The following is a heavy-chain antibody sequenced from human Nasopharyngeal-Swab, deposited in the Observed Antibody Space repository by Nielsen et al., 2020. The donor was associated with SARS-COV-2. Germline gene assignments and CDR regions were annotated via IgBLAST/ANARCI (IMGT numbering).Heavy chain of an antibody. CDR1: GFTFSSYG. CDR3: AREGGIAAAGLLYYFDY. V-gene: IGHV3-33*01. CDR2: IWYDGSNK. D-gene: IGHD6-13*01. J-gene: IGHJ4*02. Sequence: SLNISCAASGFTFSSYGMHWVRQAPGKGLEWVAVIWYDGSNKYYADSVKGRFTISRDNSKNTLYLQMNSLRAEDTAVYYCAREGGIAAAGLLYYFDYWGQGTLVTVSS.